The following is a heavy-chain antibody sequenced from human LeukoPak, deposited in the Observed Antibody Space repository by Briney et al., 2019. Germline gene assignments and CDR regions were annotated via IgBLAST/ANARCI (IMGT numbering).Heavy chain of an antibody. CDR2: ISGSGGST. Sequence: GGSLRLSCTTSGFTSPDYGLIWVRQAPGKGLEWVSAISGSGGSTYYADSVKGRFTISRDNSKNTLYLQMNSLRAEDTAVYYCAKLGMEDYFDYWGQGTLVTVSS. V-gene: IGHV3-23*01. J-gene: IGHJ4*02. D-gene: IGHD7-27*01. CDR1: GFTSPDYG. CDR3: AKLGMEDYFDY.